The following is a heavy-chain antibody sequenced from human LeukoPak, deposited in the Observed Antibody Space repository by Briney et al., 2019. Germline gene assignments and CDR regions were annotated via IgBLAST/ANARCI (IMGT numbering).Heavy chain of an antibody. V-gene: IGHV4-30-4*08. CDR2: IYYSGST. CDR1: GGSINSRYYY. D-gene: IGHD4-23*01. Sequence: PSETLSLTCSVSGGSINSRYYYWTWIRQPPGKGLEWIGYIYYSGSTYFNPSLKSRLTMPLDTSRKQFSLSLTSVTAADTAVYARGFDYGGSPLPHDSFDIWGQGTMVTVSS. CDR3: GFDYGGSPLPHDSFDI. J-gene: IGHJ3*02.